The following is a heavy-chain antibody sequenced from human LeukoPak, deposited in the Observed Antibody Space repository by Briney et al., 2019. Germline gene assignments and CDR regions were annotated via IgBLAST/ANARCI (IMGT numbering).Heavy chain of an antibody. J-gene: IGHJ5*02. CDR1: GFTFSSYS. D-gene: IGHD3-16*02. CDR3: ARDSSPYYDYVWGSYRLARGGNWFDP. Sequence: PGGSLRLSCAASGFTFSSYSMTWVRQAPGKGLERVSSISSSSSYIYYADSVKGRFTISRDNAKNSLYLQMNSLRAEDTAVYYCARDSSPYYDYVWGSYRLARGGNWFDPWGQGTLVTVSS. V-gene: IGHV3-21*01. CDR2: ISSSSSYI.